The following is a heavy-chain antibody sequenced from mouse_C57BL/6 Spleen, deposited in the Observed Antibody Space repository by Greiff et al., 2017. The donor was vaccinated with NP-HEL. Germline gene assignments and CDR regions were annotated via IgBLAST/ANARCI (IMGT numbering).Heavy chain of an antibody. D-gene: IGHD1-1*01. CDR3: AREDYYGSSTTSWFAY. Sequence: QVQLQQPGTELVKPGASVKLSCKASGYTFTSYWMHWVKQRPGQGLEWIGNINPSNGGTNYNEKFKSKATLTVDKSSSTAYMQLSSLTSEDSAVYYCAREDYYGSSTTSWFAYWGQGTLVTVSA. V-gene: IGHV1-53*01. CDR2: INPSNGGT. CDR1: GYTFTSYW. J-gene: IGHJ3*01.